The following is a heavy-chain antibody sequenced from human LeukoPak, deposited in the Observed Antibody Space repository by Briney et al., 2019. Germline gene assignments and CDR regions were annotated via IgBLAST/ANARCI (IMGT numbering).Heavy chain of an antibody. CDR1: GYTFTSYG. CDR3: ARDRGYDFWSGYPEGNAFDI. V-gene: IGHV1-18*01. CDR2: ISAYNGNT. D-gene: IGHD3-3*01. J-gene: IGHJ3*02. Sequence: GASVKVSCKASGYTFTSYGISWVRQAPGQGLEWMGWISAYNGNTNYAQKLQGRVTMTTDTSTSTAYMELRSLRSDDTAVYYCARDRGYDFWSGYPEGNAFDIWGQGTMVTVSS.